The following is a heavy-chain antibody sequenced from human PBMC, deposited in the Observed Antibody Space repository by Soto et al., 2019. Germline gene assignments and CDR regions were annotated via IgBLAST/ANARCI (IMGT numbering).Heavy chain of an antibody. CDR1: GYTFTSYY. J-gene: IGHJ4*02. CDR3: ARAASGIAVAGEIDY. Sequence: ASVKVSCKASGYTFTSYYMHWVRQAPGQGLEWMGIINPSGGSTSYAQKFQGRVTMTRDTSTSTVYMELSSLRSEDTAVYYCARAASGIAVAGEIDYWGQGTLVTVSS. D-gene: IGHD6-19*01. V-gene: IGHV1-46*01. CDR2: INPSGGST.